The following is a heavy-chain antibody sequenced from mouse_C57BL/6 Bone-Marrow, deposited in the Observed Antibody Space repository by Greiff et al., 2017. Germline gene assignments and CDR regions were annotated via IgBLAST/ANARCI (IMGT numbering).Heavy chain of an antibody. CDR3: AREGGNDVGYFDF. J-gene: IGHJ1*03. V-gene: IGHV1-50*01. CDR1: GYTFTSYW. D-gene: IGHD2-2*01. Sequence: QVQLQQSGAELVKPGASVKLSCKASGYTFTSYWMQWVKQRPGQGLEWIGEIDPSDDYTNYNEKFKGKATLTVDTSSSTAYMQLSSLTSEDSAVYDCAREGGNDVGYFDFWGTGTTVTVSS. CDR2: IDPSDDYT.